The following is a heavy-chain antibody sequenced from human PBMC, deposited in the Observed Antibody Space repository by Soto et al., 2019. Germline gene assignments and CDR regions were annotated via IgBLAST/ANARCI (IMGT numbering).Heavy chain of an antibody. Sequence: QVQLVQSGAEVKKPGASVKVSCKASGYTFTSYAMHWVRQAPGQRLEWMGWINAGNGNTKYSQKFQGRVTITRDTSASTDYMELSSLRSEDTAVYYCARYRGGKPSGAFDIWGQGTMVTVSS. CDR1: GYTFTSYA. J-gene: IGHJ3*02. D-gene: IGHD2-15*01. CDR2: INAGNGNT. CDR3: ARYRGGKPSGAFDI. V-gene: IGHV1-3*01.